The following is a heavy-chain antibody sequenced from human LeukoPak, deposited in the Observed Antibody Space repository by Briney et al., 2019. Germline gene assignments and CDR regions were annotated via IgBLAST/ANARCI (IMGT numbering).Heavy chain of an antibody. CDR1: GLTFSSYW. Sequence: GGSLRLSCAASGLTFSSYWMHWVRQAPGKGLVWVSRIDPDGSTVYADSVRGRFTISRDNAKNSLYLQLNSLRAEDTAVYYCTRDPRGMGDYFDYWGQGTLVTVSS. V-gene: IGHV3-74*01. J-gene: IGHJ4*02. D-gene: IGHD3-16*01. CDR2: IDPDGST. CDR3: TRDPRGMGDYFDY.